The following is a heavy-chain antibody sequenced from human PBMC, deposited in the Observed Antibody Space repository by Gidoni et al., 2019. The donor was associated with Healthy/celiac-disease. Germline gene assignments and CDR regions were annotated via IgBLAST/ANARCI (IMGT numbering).Heavy chain of an antibody. CDR3: ARGLMVRGVIILHYYGMDV. V-gene: IGHV3-33*01. CDR2: ICYDGSNK. CDR1: GFTFSSYG. D-gene: IGHD3-10*01. J-gene: IGHJ6*02. Sequence: QVQLVASGGGVVQPGRSLRLSCAASGFTFSSYGMPWVRPAPGKGLEWVAVICYDGSNKYYADSVKGRFTISRENSKNTLYLQMNSLRAEDTAVYYCARGLMVRGVIILHYYGMDVWGQGTTVTVSS.